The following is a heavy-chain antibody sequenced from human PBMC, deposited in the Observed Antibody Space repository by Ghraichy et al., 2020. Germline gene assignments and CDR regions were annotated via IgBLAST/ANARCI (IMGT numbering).Heavy chain of an antibody. CDR2: IYYSGST. CDR3: AREDCSSTSCYYGGNGGWFDP. D-gene: IGHD2-2*01. V-gene: IGHV4-31*03. Sequence: SETLSLTCTVSGGSISIGGYYWSWIRQHPGKGLEWIGYIYYSGSTYYNPSLKSRVTISVDTSKNQFSLNLSSVTAADTAVYYCAREDCSSTSCYYGGNGGWFDPWGQGTLVTVSS. J-gene: IGHJ5*02. CDR1: GGSISIGGYY.